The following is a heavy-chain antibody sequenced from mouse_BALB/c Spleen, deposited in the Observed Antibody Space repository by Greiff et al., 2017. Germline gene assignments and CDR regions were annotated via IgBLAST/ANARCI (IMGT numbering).Heavy chain of an antibody. Sequence: EVMLVESGGGLVKPGGSLKLSCAASGFTFSSYAMSWVRQTPEKRLEWVASISSGGSTYYSDSVKGRFTIFRDNARNILYLQMSSLKSEDTAMYYCARRDSNYAAWFAYWGQGTLVTVSA. V-gene: IGHV5-6-5*01. CDR3: ARRDSNYAAWFAY. CDR1: GFTFSSYA. D-gene: IGHD2-5*01. CDR2: ISSGGST. J-gene: IGHJ3*01.